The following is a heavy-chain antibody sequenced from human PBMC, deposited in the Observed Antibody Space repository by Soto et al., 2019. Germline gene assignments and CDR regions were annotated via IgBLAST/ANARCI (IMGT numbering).Heavy chain of an antibody. CDR2: INHSGST. CDR3: ARVLPAALKYFDY. J-gene: IGHJ4*02. D-gene: IGHD2-2*01. V-gene: IGHV4-34*01. CDR1: GGSFSGYY. Sequence: QVQLQQWGAGLLKPSETLSLTCAVYGGSFSGYYWSWIRQPPGKGLEWIGEINHSGSTNYNPSLKSRVTISVDTSKNQFSPKLSSVTAADTAVYYCARVLPAALKYFDYWGQGTLVTVSS.